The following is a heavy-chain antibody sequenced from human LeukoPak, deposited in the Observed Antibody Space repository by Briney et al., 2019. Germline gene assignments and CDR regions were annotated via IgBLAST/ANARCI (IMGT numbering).Heavy chain of an antibody. CDR3: ARLRNYYGSGSSPDY. CDR1: GGSISSYY. D-gene: IGHD3-10*01. J-gene: IGHJ4*02. CDR2: IYYSGST. Sequence: SEILSLTCTVSGGSISSYYWSWIRQPPGKGLEWIGYIYYSGSTNYNPSLKSRVTISVDTSKNQFSLKLSSVTAADTAVYYCARLRNYYGSGSSPDYWGQGTLVTVSS. V-gene: IGHV4-59*08.